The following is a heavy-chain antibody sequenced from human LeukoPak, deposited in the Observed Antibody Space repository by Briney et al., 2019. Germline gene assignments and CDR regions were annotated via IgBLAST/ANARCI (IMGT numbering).Heavy chain of an antibody. CDR2: IYYSGST. Sequence: SETLSLTCTVSGGSISSYYWSWIRQPPGKGLEWIGYIYYSGSTNCNPSLKSRVTISVDTSKNQFSLKLSSVTAADTAVYYCARDTGYGGNSGADYYYYMDVWGKGTTVTVSS. J-gene: IGHJ6*03. CDR3: ARDTGYGGNSGADYYYYMDV. V-gene: IGHV4-59*01. D-gene: IGHD4-23*01. CDR1: GGSISSYY.